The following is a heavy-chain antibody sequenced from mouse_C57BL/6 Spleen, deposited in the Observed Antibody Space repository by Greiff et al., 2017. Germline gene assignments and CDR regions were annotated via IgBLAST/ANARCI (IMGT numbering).Heavy chain of an antibody. V-gene: IGHV1-76*01. D-gene: IGHD2-4*01. J-gene: IGHJ3*01. CDR1: GYTFTDYY. Sequence: VQLQQSGAELVRPGASVKLSCKASGYTFTDYYINWVKQRPGQGLEWIARIYPGSGNTYYNEKFKGKATLTAEKSSSTAYMQLSSLTSEDSAVYFCARISGDYDYDGFAYWGQGTLVTVSA. CDR3: ARISGDYDYDGFAY. CDR2: IYPGSGNT.